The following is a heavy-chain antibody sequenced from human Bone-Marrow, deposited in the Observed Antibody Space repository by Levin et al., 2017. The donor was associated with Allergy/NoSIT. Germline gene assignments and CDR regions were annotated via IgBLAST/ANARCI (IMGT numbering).Heavy chain of an antibody. CDR2: MSGSGDST. Sequence: PGGSLRLSCATSGFTFSTYAMSWVRQAPGKGLEWVSGMSGSGDSTSYADSVNGRFTISRDNSKNTLFLQMNSLRAEDTAVYYCVTSVGGKTAPFDYWGQGTLVTVSS. V-gene: IGHV3-23*01. CDR3: VTSVGGKTAPFDY. D-gene: IGHD2-21*02. J-gene: IGHJ4*02. CDR1: GFTFSTYA.